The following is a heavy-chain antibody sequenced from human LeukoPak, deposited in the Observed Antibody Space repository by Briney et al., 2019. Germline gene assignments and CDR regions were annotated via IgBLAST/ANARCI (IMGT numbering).Heavy chain of an antibody. D-gene: IGHD3-22*01. CDR1: GFTFSSYE. Sequence: GGSLRLSCAASGFTFSSYEMNWVRQAPGKGLEWVSYISSSGSTIYCADSVKGRFTISRDNAKNSLYLQMNSLRAEDTAVYYCAVNYYDSSGYLDAFDIWGQGTMVTVSS. CDR2: ISSSGSTI. J-gene: IGHJ3*02. V-gene: IGHV3-48*03. CDR3: AVNYYDSSGYLDAFDI.